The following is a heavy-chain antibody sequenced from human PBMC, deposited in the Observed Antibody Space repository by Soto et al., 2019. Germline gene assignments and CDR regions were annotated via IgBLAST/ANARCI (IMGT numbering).Heavy chain of an antibody. CDR1: RYIFTNYG. CDR2: LTTYNGNT. J-gene: IGHJ6*02. Sequence: QVQLVHSGVEVREPGASVKVSCKAVRYIFTNYGVSWVRQAPGQGLEWMGRLTTYNGNTEYAQKVQGRVTMTTDASTSTAYMELGSLRSDDTAIYYCARALTGYGIDVWGQGTTVTVSS. CDR3: ARALTGYGIDV. V-gene: IGHV1-18*01.